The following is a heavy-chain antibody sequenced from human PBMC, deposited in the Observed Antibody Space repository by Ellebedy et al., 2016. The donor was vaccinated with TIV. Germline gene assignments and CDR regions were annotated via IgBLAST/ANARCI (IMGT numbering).Heavy chain of an antibody. CDR3: VKVGPNVAAHPFDH. Sequence: GESLKISCSASGFTFSSYAMHWVRQAPGKGLEYVSAINRDGYNTYYADSVKGRFTISRDNSKNTLYLQMSSLRVEDTAVYYCVKVGPNVAAHPFDHWGQGTLVIVSS. D-gene: IGHD6-6*01. CDR2: INRDGYNT. V-gene: IGHV3-64D*06. CDR1: GFTFSSYA. J-gene: IGHJ4*02.